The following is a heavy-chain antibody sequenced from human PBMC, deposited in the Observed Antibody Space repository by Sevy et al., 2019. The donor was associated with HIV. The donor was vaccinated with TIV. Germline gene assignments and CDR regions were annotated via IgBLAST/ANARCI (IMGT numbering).Heavy chain of an antibody. CDR3: AREEAAANWFDP. CDR2: IYHSGST. Sequence: SETLSLTCAVSGYSISSGYYWGWIRQPPGKGLEWIGSIYHSGSTYYNPSLKSRVTISVDTSKNQFSLKLSSVTAADTAVYYCAREEAAANWFDPWGQGTLVTVSS. CDR1: GYSISSGYY. V-gene: IGHV4-38-2*02. J-gene: IGHJ5*02. D-gene: IGHD6-13*01.